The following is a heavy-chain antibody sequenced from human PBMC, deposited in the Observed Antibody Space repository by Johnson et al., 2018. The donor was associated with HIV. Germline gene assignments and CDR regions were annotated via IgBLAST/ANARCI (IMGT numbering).Heavy chain of an antibody. Sequence: VQLVESGGGVVQPGRSLRLSCAASGFTFSSYGMHWVRQAPGKGLEWVGFIRSKAYGGTTEYAASVTGRITISRDDSKRIAYIQMNRLKTEDTGVYYCTRVSFGEGALDIWGHGTMVTVSS. J-gene: IGHJ3*02. V-gene: IGHV3-49*04. CDR2: IRSKAYGGTT. D-gene: IGHD3-10*01. CDR3: TRVSFGEGALDI. CDR1: GFTFSSYG.